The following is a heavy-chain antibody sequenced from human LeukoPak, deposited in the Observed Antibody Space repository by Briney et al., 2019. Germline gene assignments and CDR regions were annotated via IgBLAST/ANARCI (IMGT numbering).Heavy chain of an antibody. V-gene: IGHV4-30-4*07. CDR3: ARTTYYDFWSGYFRVSPLDY. D-gene: IGHD3-3*01. J-gene: IGHJ4*02. Sequence: PSETLSLTCAVSGGSISSGGYSWSWIRQPPGKGLEWIGYIYYSGSTYYNPSLKSRVTISVDTSKNQFSLKLSSVTAADTAVYYYARTTYYDFWSGYFRVSPLDYWGQGTLVTVSS. CDR2: IYYSGST. CDR1: GGSISSGGYS.